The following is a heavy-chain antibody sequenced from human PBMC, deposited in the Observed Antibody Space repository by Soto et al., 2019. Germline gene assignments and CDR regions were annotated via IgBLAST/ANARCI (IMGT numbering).Heavy chain of an antibody. CDR3: ANDQLRIIDY. CDR2: ISYDGSNK. Sequence: QVQLVESGGGVVQHGGSLRLYCAASGFTFSSYGMHWVGQAPGKGLEWEAGISYDGSNKYYADSVKGRFTISRDNSKNELYQQRNSLRAEDTAGYYCANDQLRIIDYWGQGTLVTVSS. D-gene: IGHD4-17*01. CDR1: GFTFSSYG. V-gene: IGHV3-30*18. J-gene: IGHJ4*02.